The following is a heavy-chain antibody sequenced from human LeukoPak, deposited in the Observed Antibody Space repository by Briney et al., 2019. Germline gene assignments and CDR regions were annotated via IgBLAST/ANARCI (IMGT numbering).Heavy chain of an antibody. CDR1: GFTFSNYW. Sequence: GGSLKLSCAASGFTFSNYWMHWVRQAPGKGLLWVSRISTDGSTTNYADSVKGRFTISRDNAKNTLYLQVNSLRGEDTAVYYCARGGYGDPHFDYWGQGTLVTVSS. J-gene: IGHJ4*02. D-gene: IGHD4-17*01. V-gene: IGHV3-74*01. CDR3: ARGGYGDPHFDY. CDR2: ISTDGSTT.